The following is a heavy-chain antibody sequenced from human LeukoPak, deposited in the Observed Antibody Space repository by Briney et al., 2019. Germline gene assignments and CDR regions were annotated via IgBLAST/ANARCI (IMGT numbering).Heavy chain of an antibody. CDR1: GFTFRSHA. CDR2: IYENGGTT. CDR3: AKQRYSEWFAY. Sequence: GGSLRLSCVGSGFTFRSHAMSWVRQAPEKGLEFVSGIYENGGTTYYADSVKGRFSISRDNSKNTLYLQMDSLRGEDTAVYYCAKQRYSEWFAYWGQGTLVTVSS. V-gene: IGHV3-23*01. J-gene: IGHJ4*02. D-gene: IGHD3-3*01.